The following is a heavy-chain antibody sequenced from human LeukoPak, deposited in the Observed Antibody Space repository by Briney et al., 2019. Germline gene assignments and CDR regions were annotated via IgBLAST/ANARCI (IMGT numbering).Heavy chain of an antibody. CDR1: GGSFSGYY. Sequence: KSSETLSLTCAVYGGSFSGYYWSWIRQPPGKGLGWIGEINHSGSTNYNPSLKSRVTISVDTSKNQFSLKLSSVTAADTAVYYCARGGNGGTTVANFDYWGQGTLVTVSS. J-gene: IGHJ4*02. CDR2: INHSGST. CDR3: ARGGNGGTTVANFDY. V-gene: IGHV4-34*01. D-gene: IGHD4-17*01.